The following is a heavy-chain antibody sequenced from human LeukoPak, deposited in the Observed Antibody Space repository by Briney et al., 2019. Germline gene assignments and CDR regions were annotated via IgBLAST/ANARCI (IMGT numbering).Heavy chain of an antibody. CDR2: ISWNSGSI. V-gene: IGHV3-9*01. CDR3: AKDKDFDYYYGMDV. J-gene: IGHJ6*02. Sequence: GRSLRLSCAASGFTFDDYAMHWVRQAPGKGLEWVSGISWNSGSIGYADSVKGQFTISRDNAKNSLYLQMNSLRAEDTALYYCAKDKDFDYYYGMDVWGQGTTVTVSS. CDR1: GFTFDDYA. D-gene: IGHD3-3*01.